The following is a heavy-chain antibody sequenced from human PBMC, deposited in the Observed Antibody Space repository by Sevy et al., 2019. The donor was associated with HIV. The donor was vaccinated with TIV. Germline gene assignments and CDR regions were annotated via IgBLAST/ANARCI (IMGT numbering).Heavy chain of an antibody. J-gene: IGHJ4*02. CDR2: INPNSGGT. CDR3: TRGWSSSWSLDY. Sequence: ASVKVSCKASGYTFTGYYMHWVRQAPGQGVEWMGWINPNSGGTNYAQKFQGRVNMTRDTFISTAEMELSRLSTDNTAVYYCTRGWSSSWSLDYWGQGTLVTVSS. CDR1: GYTFTGYY. D-gene: IGHD6-13*01. V-gene: IGHV1-2*02.